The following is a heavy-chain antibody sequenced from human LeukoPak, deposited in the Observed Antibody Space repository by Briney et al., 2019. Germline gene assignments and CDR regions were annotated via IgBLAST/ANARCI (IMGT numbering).Heavy chain of an antibody. J-gene: IGHJ4*02. CDR3: ARDQGSSSWHTFDY. V-gene: IGHV4-61*02. CDR1: GGSISSGDYY. CDR2: IYTSGST. D-gene: IGHD6-13*01. Sequence: SQTLSLTCTVSGGSISSGDYYWSWIRQPPGKGLEWIGRIYTSGSTNYNPSLKSRVTISVDTSKNQFSLKLSSVTAADTAVYYCARDQGSSSWHTFDYWGQGTLVTVSS.